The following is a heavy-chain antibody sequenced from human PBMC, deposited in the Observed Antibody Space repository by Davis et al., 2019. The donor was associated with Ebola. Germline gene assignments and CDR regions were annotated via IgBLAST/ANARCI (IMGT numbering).Heavy chain of an antibody. Sequence: ASVKVSCKASGYSFTHYSFSWVRQAPGQGLEWMGWVSGNNGKTDYAQKFQGRVTMTTDTSTSTAYMELRSLTSDDTAVYYCALLTYYDILTDYSGDDWFDPWGQGTLVTVSS. CDR3: ALLTYYDILTDYSGDDWFDP. D-gene: IGHD3-9*01. J-gene: IGHJ5*02. CDR1: GYSFTHYS. CDR2: VSGNNGKT. V-gene: IGHV1-18*01.